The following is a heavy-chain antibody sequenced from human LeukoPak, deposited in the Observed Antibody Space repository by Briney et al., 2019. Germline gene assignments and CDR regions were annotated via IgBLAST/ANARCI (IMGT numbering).Heavy chain of an antibody. V-gene: IGHV3-48*03. CDR3: ARHSSTWYSAFDI. CDR1: GFTFSSYE. Sequence: PGGSLRLSCAASGFTFSSYEMNWVRQAPRKALEWVSYISSSGSTIYYADSVKGRFTISRDNAKNSLYLQMNSLRAEDTAVYYCARHSSTWYSAFDIWGQGTMVTVSS. CDR2: ISSSGSTI. D-gene: IGHD6-13*01. J-gene: IGHJ3*02.